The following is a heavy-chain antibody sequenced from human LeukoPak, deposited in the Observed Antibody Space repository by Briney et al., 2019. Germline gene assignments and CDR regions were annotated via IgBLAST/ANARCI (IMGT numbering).Heavy chain of an antibody. CDR2: ISDSGGET. V-gene: IGHV3-23*01. CDR1: GSTFSRYV. J-gene: IGHJ4*02. CDR3: AKRDYGDYGGYFDY. Sequence: GGSLRLSCAASGSTFSRYVMSWVRQAPGKGLEWVSSISDSGGETHYAESVKGRFTISRDNSKNTLYLQMNSLRDDDTAVYHCAKRDYGDYGGYFDYWGQGTLVTVSS. D-gene: IGHD4-17*01.